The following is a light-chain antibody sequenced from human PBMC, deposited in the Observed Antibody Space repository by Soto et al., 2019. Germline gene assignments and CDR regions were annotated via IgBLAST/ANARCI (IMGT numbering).Light chain of an antibody. V-gene: IGLV2-14*03. J-gene: IGLJ2*01. Sequence: QSVLTQPASVSGSPGQSITISCTGTNSDIGGYNFVSWYQHHPGKAPKLMIYDVSNRPSGISNRFSGSKSGNTASLTISGLQAEDEGDYYCSSYTTSSTLVVFGGGTKLTVL. CDR1: NSDIGGYNF. CDR2: DVS. CDR3: SSYTTSSTLVV.